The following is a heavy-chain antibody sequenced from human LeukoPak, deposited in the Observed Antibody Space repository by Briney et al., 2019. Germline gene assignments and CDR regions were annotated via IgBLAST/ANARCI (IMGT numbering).Heavy chain of an antibody. CDR2: IYPRDGST. Sequence: ASVKVSCKASGYTFTSNYIHWVRQAPGQGLEWMGMIYPRDGSTSYAQKFQGRVTITADESTSTAYMELSSLRSEDTAVYYCARAEGLRLGEFFSWGQGTLVTVSS. J-gene: IGHJ4*02. CDR1: GYTFTSNY. D-gene: IGHD3-16*01. CDR3: ARAEGLRLGEFFS. V-gene: IGHV1-46*01.